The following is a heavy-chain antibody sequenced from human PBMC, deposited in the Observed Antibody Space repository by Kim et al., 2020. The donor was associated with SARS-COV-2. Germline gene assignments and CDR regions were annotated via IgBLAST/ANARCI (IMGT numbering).Heavy chain of an antibody. Sequence: SETLSLTCTVSGGSISSSSYYWGWIRQPPGKGLEWIGSIYYSGSTYYNPSLKSRVTISVDTSKNQFSLKLSSVTAADTAVYYCARRKVMGVTSRVGFDPWGQGTLVTVSS. CDR2: IYYSGST. CDR1: GGSISSSSYY. D-gene: IGHD1-26*01. J-gene: IGHJ5*02. V-gene: IGHV4-39*01. CDR3: ARRKVMGVTSRVGFDP.